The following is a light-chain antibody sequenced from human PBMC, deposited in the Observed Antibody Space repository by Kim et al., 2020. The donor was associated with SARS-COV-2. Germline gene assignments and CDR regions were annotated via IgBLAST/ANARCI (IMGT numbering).Light chain of an antibody. Sequence: DIQMTQSPSSLSASVGDRVTITCRASQSISSYLNWYQQKPGKAPKLLIYAASSLQSGVPSRFSGSGSGTDFTLTISSLQPEDFATYYCQQSYSTPSPFGRGTKLEI. J-gene: IGKJ2*01. CDR2: AAS. CDR1: QSISSY. CDR3: QQSYSTPSP. V-gene: IGKV1-39*01.